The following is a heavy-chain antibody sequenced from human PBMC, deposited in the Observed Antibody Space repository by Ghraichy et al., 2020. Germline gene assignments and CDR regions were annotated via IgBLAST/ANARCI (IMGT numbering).Heavy chain of an antibody. V-gene: IGHV3-21*01. CDR2: ISSSSSYI. CDR1: GFTFSSYS. Sequence: GGSLRLSCAASGFTFSSYSMNWVRQAPGKGLEWVSSISSSSSYIYYADSVKGRFTISRDNAKNSLYLQMNSLRAEDTAVYYCARSPPVVVAATVPWGQGTLVTVSS. J-gene: IGHJ5*02. CDR3: ARSPPVVVAATVP. D-gene: IGHD2-15*01.